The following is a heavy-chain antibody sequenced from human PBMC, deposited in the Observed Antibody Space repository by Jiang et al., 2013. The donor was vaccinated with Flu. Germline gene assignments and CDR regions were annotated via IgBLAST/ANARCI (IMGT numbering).Heavy chain of an antibody. CDR3: ATLRGSTYDTYLLDD. J-gene: IGHJ4*02. CDR1: GFTFSNYG. Sequence: VQLLESGGGVVQPGGSLTLSCAGSGFTFSNYGMHWVRQAPGKGLEWVAFIRFDGNIKFYADSVKGRFTISRDNSKNTLSLQMNSLGAEDTAIYYCATLRGSTYDTYLLDDWGQGTLVTVSS. D-gene: IGHD2-2*01. CDR2: IRFDGNIK. V-gene: IGHV3-30*02.